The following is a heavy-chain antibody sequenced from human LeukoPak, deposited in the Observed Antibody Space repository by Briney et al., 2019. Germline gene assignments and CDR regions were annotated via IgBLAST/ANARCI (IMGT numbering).Heavy chain of an antibody. Sequence: PSETLSLTCTVSGGSISSNNYYWGWIRQPPGKGLEWIGSIYYSGSTYYNPSLKSRVTISVDTSKNQFSLKLSSVTAADTAVYYCARRAAGYSYGYGDYNYYYYMDVWGKGTTVTVSS. J-gene: IGHJ6*03. CDR1: GGSISSNNYY. CDR3: ARRAAGYSYGYGDYNYYYYMDV. D-gene: IGHD5-18*01. CDR2: IYYSGST. V-gene: IGHV4-39*07.